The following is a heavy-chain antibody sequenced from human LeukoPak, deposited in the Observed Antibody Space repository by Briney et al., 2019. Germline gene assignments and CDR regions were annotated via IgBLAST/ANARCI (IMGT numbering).Heavy chain of an antibody. J-gene: IGHJ6*02. CDR3: AKDRVIAAADYYGMDV. Sequence: GGSLRLSCAASGFTFSSYGMHWVRQAPGKGLEWVAVISYDGSNKYYADSVKGRFTISRDNSKNTLYLQMNSLRAEDTALYYYAKDRVIAAADYYGMDVWGQGTTVTVSS. CDR1: GFTFSSYG. D-gene: IGHD6-13*01. V-gene: IGHV3-30*18. CDR2: ISYDGSNK.